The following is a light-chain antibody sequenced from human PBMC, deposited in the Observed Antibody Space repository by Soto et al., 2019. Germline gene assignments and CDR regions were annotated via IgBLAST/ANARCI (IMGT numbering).Light chain of an antibody. Sequence: EIVLTQSPGTLSLSPGERATLSCRASQSVASRNLAWYQQKSGQAPRLLIYGASSRAIHTPDRFSGSGSGTDFTLTISGXEPEDFAVYYCQHFGNSLWTFGQGTKVDIK. J-gene: IGKJ1*01. V-gene: IGKV3-20*01. CDR1: QSVASRN. CDR2: GAS. CDR3: QHFGNSLWT.